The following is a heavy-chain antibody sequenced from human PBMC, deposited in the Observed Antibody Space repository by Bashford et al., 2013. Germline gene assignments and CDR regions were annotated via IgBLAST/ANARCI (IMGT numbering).Heavy chain of an antibody. Sequence: GGSLRLSCAASGFTFNNYGIHWVRQAPGKGLEWVAMIWYDGSQKYSADSVKGRFTISRDNSKNTLYLQMNSLRAEDTAVYYCAREGDIAVAGTTAFDIWAKGQWSPSPQ. CDR1: GFTFNNYG. V-gene: IGHV3-30*02. CDR2: IWYDGSQK. J-gene: IGHJ3*02. D-gene: IGHD6-19*01. CDR3: AREGDIAVAGTTAFDI.